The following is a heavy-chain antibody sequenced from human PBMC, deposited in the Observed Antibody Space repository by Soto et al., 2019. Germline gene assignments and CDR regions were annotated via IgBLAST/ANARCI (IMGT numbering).Heavy chain of an antibody. CDR1: GGSISSYY. Sequence: SETLSLTCTVSGGSISSYYWSWIRQPPGKGLEWIGYIYYSGSTNYNPSLKSRVTISVDTSKNQFSLKLSSVTAADTAVYYCARAAEKYSGYDYFDYWGQGTLVTV. J-gene: IGHJ4*02. V-gene: IGHV4-59*01. CDR2: IYYSGST. CDR3: ARAAEKYSGYDYFDY. D-gene: IGHD5-12*01.